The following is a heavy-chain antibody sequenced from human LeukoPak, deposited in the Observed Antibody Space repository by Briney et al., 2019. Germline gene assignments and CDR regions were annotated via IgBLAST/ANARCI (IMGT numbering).Heavy chain of an antibody. CDR3: ARGLSPYFYDSSGYRKGDAFDI. V-gene: IGHV4-34*01. CDR1: GGSFSGYY. D-gene: IGHD3-22*01. Sequence: SETLSLTCAVYGGSFSGYYWSWIRQPPGKGLEWIGEINHSGSTNYNPSLKSRVTISVDTSKNQFSLKLSSVTAADTAVYYCARGLSPYFYDSSGYRKGDAFDIWGQGTMVTVSS. J-gene: IGHJ3*02. CDR2: INHSGST.